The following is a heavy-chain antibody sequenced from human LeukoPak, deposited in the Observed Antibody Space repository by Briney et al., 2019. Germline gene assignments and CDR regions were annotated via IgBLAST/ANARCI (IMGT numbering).Heavy chain of an antibody. CDR3: ARALRFRAWFDY. Sequence: GASVKVSCKASGYTFTGYYMHWVRQAPGQGLEWMGWINPNGGGTNYAQKFQGRVTMTRDTSISTAYMELSRLRSDDTAVYYCARALRFRAWFDYWGQGTLVTVSS. CDR2: INPNGGGT. CDR1: GYTFTGYY. D-gene: IGHD5-12*01. J-gene: IGHJ4*02. V-gene: IGHV1-2*02.